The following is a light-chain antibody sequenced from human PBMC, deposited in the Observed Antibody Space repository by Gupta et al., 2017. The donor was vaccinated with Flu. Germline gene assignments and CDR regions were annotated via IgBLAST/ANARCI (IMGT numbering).Light chain of an antibody. CDR2: DAS. CDR3: QQSYSVPLT. CDR1: QNIGTY. Sequence: GDTVTITCRASQNIGTYLNWYRQIPGKAPNLLIYDASSLQSGVTSRFSGSGSGTDFTLTISSLQPEDFVTYYCQQSYSVPLTFGGGTKVEMK. J-gene: IGKJ4*01. V-gene: IGKV1-39*01.